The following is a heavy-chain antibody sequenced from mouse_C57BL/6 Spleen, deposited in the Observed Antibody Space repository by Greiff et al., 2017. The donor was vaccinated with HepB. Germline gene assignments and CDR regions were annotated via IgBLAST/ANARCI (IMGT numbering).Heavy chain of an antibody. Sequence: QVQLQQPGAELVMPGASVKLSCKASGYTFTSYWMHWVKQRPGQGLEWIGEIDPSDSYTNYNQKFKGKSTLTVDKSSSTAYMQLSSLTSEDSAVYYCARGEGSGSAWFAYWGQGSLVTVSA. J-gene: IGHJ3*01. CDR3: ARGEGSGSAWFAY. D-gene: IGHD3-2*02. CDR1: GYTFTSYW. CDR2: IDPSDSYT. V-gene: IGHV1-69*01.